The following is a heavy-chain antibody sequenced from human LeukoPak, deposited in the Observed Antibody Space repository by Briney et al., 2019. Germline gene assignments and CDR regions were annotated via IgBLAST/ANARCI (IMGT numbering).Heavy chain of an antibody. Sequence: SETLSLTCVVYGGSFSGYYWSWIRQPPGKGLEWTGEINHSGSTNYNPSLKSRVTISVDTSKNQFSLKLSSVTAADTAVYYCASAIVATISVDYWGQGTLVTVSS. CDR1: GGSFSGYY. D-gene: IGHD5-12*01. J-gene: IGHJ4*02. V-gene: IGHV4-34*01. CDR2: INHSGST. CDR3: ASAIVATISVDY.